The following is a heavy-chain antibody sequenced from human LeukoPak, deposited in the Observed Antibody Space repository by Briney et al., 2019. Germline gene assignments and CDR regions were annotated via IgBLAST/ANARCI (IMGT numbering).Heavy chain of an antibody. CDR1: GYSFTSYW. J-gene: IGHJ6*02. CDR3: ARHRGTIFGVVSEEDYGMDV. D-gene: IGHD3-3*01. CDR2: IYPGDSDT. Sequence: GEPLKISCKGSGYSFTSYWIGWVRQMPGKGLEWMGIIYPGDSDTRYSPSFQGQVTISADKSISTAYLQWSSLKASDTAMYYCARHRGTIFGVVSEEDYGMDVWGQGTTVTVSS. V-gene: IGHV5-51*01.